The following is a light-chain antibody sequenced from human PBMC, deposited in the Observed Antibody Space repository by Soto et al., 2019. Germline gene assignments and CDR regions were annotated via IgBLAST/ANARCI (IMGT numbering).Light chain of an antibody. V-gene: IGKV3-20*01. CDR1: QSVGSNF. Sequence: EIVFTQSPGPLSLSPGEGATLSCRASQSVGSNFLDWYQQKPGQAPRXIIYGASNRATGIPDRFSGSGSETDFTLTISGLEPEDVAVYYCQNYGNSPWTFGQGTKVDIK. CDR3: QNYGNSPWT. CDR2: GAS. J-gene: IGKJ1*01.